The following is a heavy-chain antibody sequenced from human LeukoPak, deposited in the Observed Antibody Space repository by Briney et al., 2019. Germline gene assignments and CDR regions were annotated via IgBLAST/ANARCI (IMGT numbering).Heavy chain of an antibody. D-gene: IGHD3-10*01. V-gene: IGHV3-30*03. CDR1: GFTFSSYG. J-gene: IGHJ3*02. Sequence: SGGSLRLSCAASGFTFSSYGMHWVRQAPGKGLEWVAVISYDGSNKYYADSVKGRFTISRDNSKNTLYLQMNSLRAEDTAIYSCATPRFGSAFDIWGQGTMVTVSS. CDR3: ATPRFGSAFDI. CDR2: ISYDGSNK.